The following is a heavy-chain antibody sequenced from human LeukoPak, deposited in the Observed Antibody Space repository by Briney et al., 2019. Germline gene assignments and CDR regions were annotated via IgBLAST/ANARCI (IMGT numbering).Heavy chain of an antibody. Sequence: GGSLRLSCAASGFTFSSYAMHWVRQAPGKGLEWVAVISYDGSNKYYADSVKGRFTISRDNSKNTLYLQMNSLRAEDTAVYYCARGLYYYGSGSAVRGSMDVWGQGTTVTVSS. J-gene: IGHJ6*02. CDR3: ARGLYYYGSGSAVRGSMDV. CDR1: GFTFSSYA. V-gene: IGHV3-30*04. CDR2: ISYDGSNK. D-gene: IGHD3-10*01.